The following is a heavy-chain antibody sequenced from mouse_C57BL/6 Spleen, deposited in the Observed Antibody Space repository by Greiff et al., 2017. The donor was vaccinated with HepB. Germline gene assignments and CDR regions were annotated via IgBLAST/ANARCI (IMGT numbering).Heavy chain of an antibody. J-gene: IGHJ1*03. CDR3: ARGGRYFDV. CDR2: IYPGDGDT. D-gene: IGHD1-1*01. Sequence: QVQLQHSGPELVKPGASVKISCKASGYAFSSSWMNWVKQRPGKGLEWIGRIYPGDGDTNYNGKFKGKATLTADKSSSTAYMQLSSLTSEDSAVYFCARGGRYFDVWGTGTTVTVSS. CDR1: GYAFSSSW. V-gene: IGHV1-82*01.